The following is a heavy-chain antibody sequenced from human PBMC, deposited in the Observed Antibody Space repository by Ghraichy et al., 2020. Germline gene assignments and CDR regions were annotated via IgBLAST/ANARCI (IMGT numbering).Heavy chain of an antibody. V-gene: IGHV1-69*06. CDR2: IIPVFGTT. J-gene: IGHJ4*02. Sequence: SVKVSCKASGGTFNNFAVSWVRQAPGQGLEWMGAIIPVFGTTNHAQSFQARVTITADTSLNTAYMELSDLRSEDTARYYCATRMGGRHRPFDNWGQGTLVIVSS. D-gene: IGHD2-15*01. CDR1: GGTFNNFA. CDR3: ATRMGGRHRPFDN.